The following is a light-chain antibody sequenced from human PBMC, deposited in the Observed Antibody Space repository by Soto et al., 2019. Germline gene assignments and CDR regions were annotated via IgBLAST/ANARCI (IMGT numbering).Light chain of an antibody. CDR3: SSYAGSNNPYV. CDR2: EVS. Sequence: QSALTQPPSASGSPGQSVIISCTGTSSDVGCYNYVSWYQQPPGKAPKLMIYEVSKRPSGVPDRFSGSKSGNTASLTVSGLQAEDEADYYCSSYAGSNNPYVFGTGTKVTVL. CDR1: SSDVGCYNY. J-gene: IGLJ1*01. V-gene: IGLV2-8*01.